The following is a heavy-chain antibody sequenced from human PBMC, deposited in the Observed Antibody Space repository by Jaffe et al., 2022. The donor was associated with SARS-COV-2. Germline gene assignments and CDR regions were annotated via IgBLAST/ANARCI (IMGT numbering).Heavy chain of an antibody. CDR1: GFTFSSYA. CDR3: AKAVDSSGYYHQNPFDY. D-gene: IGHD3-22*01. CDR2: ISGSGLST. Sequence: EVQLLESGGGLVQPGGSLRLSCAASGFTFSSYAMSWVRQAPGKGLEWVSGISGSGLSTYHADSVKGRFTMSRDNSKSTLYLQMNSLRAEDTAIYYCAKAVDSSGYYHQNPFDYWGQGTLVTVSS. J-gene: IGHJ4*02. V-gene: IGHV3-23*01.